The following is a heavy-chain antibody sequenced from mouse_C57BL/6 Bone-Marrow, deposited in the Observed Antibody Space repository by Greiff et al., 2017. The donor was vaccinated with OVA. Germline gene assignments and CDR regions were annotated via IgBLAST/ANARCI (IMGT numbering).Heavy chain of an antibody. V-gene: IGHV1-7*01. CDR1: GYTFTSYC. D-gene: IGHD1-1*02. CDR3: ARSLYGYYAMDY. CDR2: INPSSGYT. J-gene: IGHJ4*01. Sequence: VQLQQSGAELAKPGASVKLSCKASGYTFTSYCMHWVKQRPGQGLEWIGYINPSSGYTKYNPKFQDKATLTADKSSSTAYMQLSSLTYEDSAVSYCARSLYGYYAMDYWGQGTSVTVSS.